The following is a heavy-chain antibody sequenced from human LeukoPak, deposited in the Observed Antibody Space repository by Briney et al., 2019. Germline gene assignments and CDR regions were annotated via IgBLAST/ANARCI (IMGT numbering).Heavy chain of an antibody. J-gene: IGHJ4*02. CDR3: AKGSYHDSSGSFYSDY. CDR1: GFTFSSYA. V-gene: IGHV3-23*01. D-gene: IGHD3-22*01. CDR2: ISGSGDNT. Sequence: PGGSLRLSCAASGFTFSSYAMSWVRQAPGKGLEWVSGISGSGDNTYYADSVKGRFTISRDNSKNTLYVQVNSLGTEDTAAYYCAKGSYHDSSGSFYSDYWGQGTLVTVSS.